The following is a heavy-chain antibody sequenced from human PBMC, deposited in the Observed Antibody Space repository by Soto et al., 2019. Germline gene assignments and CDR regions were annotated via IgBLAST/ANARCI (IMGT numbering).Heavy chain of an antibody. D-gene: IGHD3-16*01. CDR2: INHSGST. V-gene: IGHV4-34*01. J-gene: IGHJ5*02. CDR3: AEEGEDYDTWLDP. Sequence: SETLSLTCAVYGGSFSGYYWSWIRQPPGKGLEGIGEINHSGSTNYNPSLKSRVTISVDTSKNQFSLKLSSVTAADTAVYYCAEEGEDYDTWLDPWGKRTRVTFSS. CDR1: GGSFSGYY.